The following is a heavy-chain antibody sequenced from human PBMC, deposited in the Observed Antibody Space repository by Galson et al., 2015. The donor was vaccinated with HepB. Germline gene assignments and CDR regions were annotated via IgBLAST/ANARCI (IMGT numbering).Heavy chain of an antibody. D-gene: IGHD5-18*01. CDR3: ATLRARASGPGVDTAMVGNDY. J-gene: IGHJ4*02. Sequence: SETLSLTCAVYGGSFSGYYWSWIRQPPGKGLEWIGEINHSGSTNYNPSLKSRVTISVDTSKNQFSLKLSSVTAADTAVYYCATLRARASGPGVDTAMVGNDYWGQGTLVTVSS. CDR2: INHSGST. V-gene: IGHV4-34*01. CDR1: GGSFSGYY.